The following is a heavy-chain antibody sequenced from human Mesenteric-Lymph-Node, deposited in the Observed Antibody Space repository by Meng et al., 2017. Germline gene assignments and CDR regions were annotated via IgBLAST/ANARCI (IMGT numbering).Heavy chain of an antibody. V-gene: IGHV1-18*01. Sequence: QVQLVQSGAEVMKPGASVTVSCKASGYIFPTYGLSWVRQAPGQGLEWMGWISTYNGNTNYAPKLQGRVTLTTDTSTNTAYMELRSLRSDDTAVYYCATSGRIAVTGNFDYWGRGTLVTVSS. CDR3: ATSGRIAVTGNFDY. CDR2: ISTYNGNT. J-gene: IGHJ4*01. D-gene: IGHD6-19*01. CDR1: GYIFPTYG.